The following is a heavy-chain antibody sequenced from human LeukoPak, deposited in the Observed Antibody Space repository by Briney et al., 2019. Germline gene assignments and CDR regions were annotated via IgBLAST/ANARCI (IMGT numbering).Heavy chain of an antibody. CDR3: AGGRAVTSPFDY. CDR2: TYYRSKWYN. Sequence: SQTLSLTCAISGGSVSSSSAAWNWIRQSPSRGLEWLGRTYYRSKWYNAYAVSVKGRITINPDTSKNQFSLQLNSVTPDDTAVYYCAGGRAVTSPFDYWGQGTLVTVSS. J-gene: IGHJ4*02. D-gene: IGHD4-17*01. CDR1: GGSVSSSSAA. V-gene: IGHV6-1*01.